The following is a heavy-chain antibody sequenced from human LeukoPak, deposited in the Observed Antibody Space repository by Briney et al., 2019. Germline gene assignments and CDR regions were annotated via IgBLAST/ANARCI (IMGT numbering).Heavy chain of an antibody. CDR3: ARDRPSMIVVVGLFDY. V-gene: IGHV1-18*01. Sequence: ASVKVSCKASGYTFTSYGISWVRQAPGQGLEWLGWISAYNGNTNYAQKLQGGVTMTTDTSTSTAYMELRSPRSDDTAVYYCARDRPSMIVVVGLFDYWGQGTLVTVSS. J-gene: IGHJ4*02. CDR2: ISAYNGNT. CDR1: GYTFTSYG. D-gene: IGHD3-22*01.